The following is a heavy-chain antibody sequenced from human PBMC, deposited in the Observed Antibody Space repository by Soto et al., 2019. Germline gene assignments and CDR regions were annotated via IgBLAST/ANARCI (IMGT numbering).Heavy chain of an antibody. CDR2: ISAYNGNT. D-gene: IGHD6-19*01. V-gene: IGHV1-18*04. CDR3: ARVGEQWLDPYYYYGMDV. CDR1: GYTFTSYG. Sequence: GASVKVSCKASGYTFTSYGISWVRQAPGQGLEWMGWISAYNGNTNYAQKLQGRVTMTTDTSTSTAYMELRSLRSDDTAVYYCARVGEQWLDPYYYYGMDVWGQGTTVTVS. J-gene: IGHJ6*02.